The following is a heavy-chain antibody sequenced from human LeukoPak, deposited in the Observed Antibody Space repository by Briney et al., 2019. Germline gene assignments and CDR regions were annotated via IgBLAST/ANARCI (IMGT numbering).Heavy chain of an antibody. D-gene: IGHD6-19*01. CDR1: GGSISSYY. J-gene: IGHJ3*02. Sequence: SETLSLTCTVSGGSISSYYWSWIRQPPGKGLEWIGYIYSRGSTNYNPSLKSRVSISVDTSKNQFSLKLRSVTAADTAVYYCARDRPGIAVAGDAFDIWGQGTMVTVSS. V-gene: IGHV4-59*01. CDR3: ARDRPGIAVAGDAFDI. CDR2: IYSRGST.